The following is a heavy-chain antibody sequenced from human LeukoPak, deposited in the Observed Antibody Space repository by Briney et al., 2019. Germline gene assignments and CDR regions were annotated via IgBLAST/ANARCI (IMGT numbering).Heavy chain of an antibody. CDR2: IYPDDSDT. V-gene: IGHV5-51*01. D-gene: IGHD6-19*01. CDR1: GYSFTSYW. J-gene: IGHJ4*02. CDR3: ARQRHSSGWPNDY. Sequence: GESLKISCKGSGYSFTSYWIAWVRQMPGKGLEWMGIIYPDDSDTRYSPSFQGQVTITADKSISTAYLQWSSLKASDNAMYYCARQRHSSGWPNDYWGQGTLVAVSS.